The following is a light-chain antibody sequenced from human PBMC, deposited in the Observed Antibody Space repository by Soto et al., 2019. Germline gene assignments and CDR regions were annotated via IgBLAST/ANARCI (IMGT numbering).Light chain of an antibody. CDR2: QAS. CDR3: QQYNSYPEA. V-gene: IGKV1-5*03. J-gene: IGKJ1*01. CDR1: QSISTW. Sequence: DIQMTQSPSTLSASVGDRVTITCRASQSISTWLAWYQQKPGKAPKLLIYQASILESGVPSRFSGSASGTEFTLTVSSLQPDDFATYYCQQYNSYPEAFGQGTTVDIK.